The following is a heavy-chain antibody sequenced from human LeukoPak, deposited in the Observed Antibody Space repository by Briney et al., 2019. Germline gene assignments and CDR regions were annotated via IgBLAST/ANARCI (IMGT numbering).Heavy chain of an antibody. D-gene: IGHD3-22*01. V-gene: IGHV1-2*04. Sequence: ASVKVSCKASGYTFTGYYMHWVRQAPGRGLEWMGWINPNSGGTNYAQKFQGWVTMTRDTSISTAYMELSRLRSDDTAVYYCARGGASYYYDSSGYYQLGDYWGQGTLVTVSS. CDR3: ARGGASYYYDSSGYYQLGDY. J-gene: IGHJ4*02. CDR1: GYTFTGYY. CDR2: INPNSGGT.